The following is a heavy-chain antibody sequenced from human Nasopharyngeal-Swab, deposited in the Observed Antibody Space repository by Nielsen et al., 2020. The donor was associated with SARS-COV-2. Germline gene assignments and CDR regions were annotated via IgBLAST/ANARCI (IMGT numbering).Heavy chain of an antibody. Sequence: GESLKISCAASGFTFSDYYMSWIRQAPGKGLEWVSYISSSGSTIYYAHSVKGRFTISRDNAKNSLYLQMNSLRAEDTAVYYCARDQRAYCGGDCYSGLDYWGQGTLVTVSS. CDR2: ISSSGSTI. V-gene: IGHV3-11*01. J-gene: IGHJ4*02. D-gene: IGHD2-21*02. CDR1: GFTFSDYY. CDR3: ARDQRAYCGGDCYSGLDY.